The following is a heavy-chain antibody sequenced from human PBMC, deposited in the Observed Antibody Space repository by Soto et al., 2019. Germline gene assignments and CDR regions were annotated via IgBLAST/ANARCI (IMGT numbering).Heavy chain of an antibody. CDR1: GGSFSGYY. CDR3: AREKARGYSYGNFDY. J-gene: IGHJ4*02. V-gene: IGHV4-34*01. CDR2: INHSGST. Sequence: PSETLSLTCAAYGGSFSGYYWSWIRQPPGKGLEWIGEINHSGSTDYNPSLKSRVTISVDTSKNQFSLKLSSVTAADTAVYYCAREKARGYSYGNFDYWGQGTLVTVTS. D-gene: IGHD5-18*01.